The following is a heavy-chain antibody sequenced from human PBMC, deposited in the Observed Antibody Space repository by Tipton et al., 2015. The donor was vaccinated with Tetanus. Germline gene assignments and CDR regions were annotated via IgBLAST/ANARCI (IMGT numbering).Heavy chain of an antibody. J-gene: IGHJ5*02. CDR2: ISPFNNTI. D-gene: IGHD3-10*01. CDR1: GYTFTHYG. V-gene: IGHV1-18*01. CDR3: ARGRGLGPHEFFEH. Sequence: QGQLVQSGAEVKKPGASVKVSCKASGYTFTHYGVNWVRQAPGQVLEWMGWISPFNNTINYAEKFQGRLTMTTDRSTTTVYMELRGLVSDDTAVYYCARGRGLGPHEFFEHWGQGTLVTVSS.